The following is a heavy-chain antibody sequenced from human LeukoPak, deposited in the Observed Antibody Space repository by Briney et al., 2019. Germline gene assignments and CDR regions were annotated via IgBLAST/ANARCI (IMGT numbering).Heavy chain of an antibody. CDR3: ATATQPRGYFLH. Sequence: ASVKVSCKASGYTFTTYSLAWVRQAPGQSLEWMGWISVNNGGTNYAQSFQDRVTLTRDTSTKTAYSELRSLRSDDTAITYCATATQPRGYFLHWGQGTLVTVSS. CDR1: GYTFTTYS. J-gene: IGHJ1*01. CDR2: ISVNNGGT. V-gene: IGHV1-18*01. D-gene: IGHD2-2*01.